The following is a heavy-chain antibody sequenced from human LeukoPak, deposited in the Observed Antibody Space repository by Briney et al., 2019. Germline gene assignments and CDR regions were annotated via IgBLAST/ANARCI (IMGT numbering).Heavy chain of an antibody. CDR2: INHSGST. CDR1: GGSFSGYY. J-gene: IGHJ4*02. D-gene: IGHD6-13*01. Sequence: SETLSLTCAVYGGSFSGYYWSWIRQPPGKGLEWIGEINHSGSTNYNPSLKSRVTISVDTSKNQFSLKLSSVTAADTAVYYCARALSYSSSLSMSDYWGQGTLVTVSS. CDR3: ARALSYSSSLSMSDY. V-gene: IGHV4-34*01.